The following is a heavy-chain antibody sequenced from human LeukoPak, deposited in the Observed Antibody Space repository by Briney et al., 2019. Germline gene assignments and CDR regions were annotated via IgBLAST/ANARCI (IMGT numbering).Heavy chain of an antibody. Sequence: ASVKVSCKASGYPFISNAMNWVRQAPGQGLELMGWINTNTGNPTYAQGFTGRFVFSLDTSVSTAHLQISSLKTEDTAVYYCARDNAGDIDYWGQGTLVTVSS. CDR2: INTNTGNP. CDR3: ARDNAGDIDY. J-gene: IGHJ4*02. V-gene: IGHV7-4-1*02. D-gene: IGHD7-27*01. CDR1: GYPFISNA.